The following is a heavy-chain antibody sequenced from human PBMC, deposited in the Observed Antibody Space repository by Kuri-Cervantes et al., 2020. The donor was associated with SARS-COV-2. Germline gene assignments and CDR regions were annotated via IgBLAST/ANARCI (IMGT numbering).Heavy chain of an antibody. Sequence: GGSLRLSCAASESTFSTAWMGWARQAPGKGLEWVGRIKSETDGATTNYATPVKDRFTISRDDSKNTLYPQLNNLKTEDTAVYYCTTDIRGAIRIFGVLPWSDGLNPVDIWGQGTMVTVSS. CDR2: IKSETDGATT. D-gene: IGHD3-3*02. V-gene: IGHV3-15*01. CDR3: TTDIRGAIRIFGVLPWSDGLNPVDI. J-gene: IGHJ3*02. CDR1: ESTFSTAW.